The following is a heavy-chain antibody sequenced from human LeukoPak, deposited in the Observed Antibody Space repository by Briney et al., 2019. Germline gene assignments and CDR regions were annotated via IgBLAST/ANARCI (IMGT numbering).Heavy chain of an antibody. D-gene: IGHD4-17*01. CDR1: GFTFSSYV. J-gene: IGHJ4*02. V-gene: IGHV3-21*01. CDR3: AREGPTAALFDY. CDR2: ISPTSGYI. Sequence: GGSLRLSCAASGFTFSSYVMIWVRQAPGKGLEWVSSISPTSGYIYYADSVKGRFTISRDNAENSLYLLMNSLRAEDTAVYYCAREGPTAALFDYWGQGTQVTVSS.